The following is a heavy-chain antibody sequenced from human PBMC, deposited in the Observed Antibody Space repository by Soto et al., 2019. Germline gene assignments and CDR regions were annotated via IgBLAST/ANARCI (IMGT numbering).Heavy chain of an antibody. Sequence: GASVKVSCKVSGYTLTELSMHWVRQAPGKGLEWMGGFDPEDGETIYAQKFQGRVTMTEDTSTDTAYMELSSLRSEDTAVYYCAKAPNPYYDILTGLDYWGQGTLVTVSS. CDR3: AKAPNPYYDILTGLDY. V-gene: IGHV1-24*01. J-gene: IGHJ4*02. CDR1: GYTLTELS. CDR2: FDPEDGET. D-gene: IGHD3-9*01.